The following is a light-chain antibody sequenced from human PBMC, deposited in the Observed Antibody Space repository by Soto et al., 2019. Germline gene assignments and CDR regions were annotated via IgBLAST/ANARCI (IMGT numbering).Light chain of an antibody. J-gene: IGKJ1*01. CDR3: QQYYSTPWT. CDR1: QGVLYSSNNKNY. V-gene: IGKV4-1*01. CDR2: WAS. Sequence: DIVMTQSPDSLAVSLGARPTINCKSSQGVLYSSNNKNYLAWYQQKPGQPPKLLIYWASTRESGVPDRFSGSGSGTDFTLTISSLQAEDVAVYYCQQYYSTPWTFGQGTKVDIK.